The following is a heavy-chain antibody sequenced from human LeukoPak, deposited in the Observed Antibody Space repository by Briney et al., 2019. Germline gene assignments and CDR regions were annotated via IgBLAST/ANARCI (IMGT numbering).Heavy chain of an antibody. CDR3: ARAGYTGFDLGY. J-gene: IGHJ4*02. CDR1: EYTFTDYY. Sequence: APVKVSCKASEYTFTDYYMHWVRQAPGQGLEWMGWINPNSGGSNYAQNFQGRVTMTRDTSISTAYMELSRLRSADTAVYYCARAGYTGFDLGYWGQGTLVTDSS. D-gene: IGHD5-12*01. V-gene: IGHV1-2*02. CDR2: INPNSGGS.